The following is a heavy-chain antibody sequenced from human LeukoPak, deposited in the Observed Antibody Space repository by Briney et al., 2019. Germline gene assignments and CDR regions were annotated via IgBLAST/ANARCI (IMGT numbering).Heavy chain of an antibody. Sequence: SETLSLTCTDSGDSISRYYWIWIRQPAGKGLQWIGRVHASGSTHYNPSLQSRVTISADMSTNQLSLTLTSVTAADAAVYYCERVGSGWYFDDWGQGTLVTVSS. CDR2: VHASGST. V-gene: IGHV4-4*07. CDR1: GDSISRYY. CDR3: ERVGSGWYFDD. J-gene: IGHJ4*02. D-gene: IGHD6-19*01.